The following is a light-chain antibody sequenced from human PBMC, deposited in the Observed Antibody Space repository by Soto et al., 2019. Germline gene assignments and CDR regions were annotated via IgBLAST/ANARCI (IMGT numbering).Light chain of an antibody. J-gene: IGKJ1*01. CDR3: QQYNSYSPT. Sequence: DIQMTQSPSSLSASVGDRVTITCRTSQNINIYLNWYQQRPGKAPKLLIYAASNLQSGVPSRFSGSGSGTEFTLTISSLQPDDFATYSCQQYNSYSPTFGQGTKVDIK. CDR1: QNINIY. CDR2: AAS. V-gene: IGKV1-39*01.